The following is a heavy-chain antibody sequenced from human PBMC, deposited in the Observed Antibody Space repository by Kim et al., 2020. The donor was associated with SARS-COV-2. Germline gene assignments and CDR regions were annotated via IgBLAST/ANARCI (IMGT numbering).Heavy chain of an antibody. CDR1: GFTVSSNY. Sequence: GGSLRLSCAASGFTVSSNYMSWVRQAPGKGLEWVSVIYSGGSTYYADSVKGRFTISRDNSKNTLYLQMNSLRAEDTAVYYCARGAAVTMGENGYFQHWGQGTLVTVSS. J-gene: IGHJ1*01. V-gene: IGHV3-53*01. CDR2: IYSGGST. CDR3: ARGAAVTMGENGYFQH. D-gene: IGHD4-17*01.